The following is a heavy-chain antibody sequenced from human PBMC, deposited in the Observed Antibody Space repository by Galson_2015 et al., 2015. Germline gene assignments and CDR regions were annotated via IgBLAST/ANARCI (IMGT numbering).Heavy chain of an antibody. D-gene: IGHD2-15*01. CDR3: ARHSSCSGGSCYIHY. CDR2: IDPSDSYT. Sequence: LRISCQGSGYRFTSYWLSWVRQMPGKGLEWMGRIDPSDSYTNYSPSFQGHVTISADKSISTAYLQWSSLKASDTAMYYCARHSSCSGGSCYIHYWGQGTLVTVSS. CDR1: GYRFTSYW. V-gene: IGHV5-10-1*01. J-gene: IGHJ4*02.